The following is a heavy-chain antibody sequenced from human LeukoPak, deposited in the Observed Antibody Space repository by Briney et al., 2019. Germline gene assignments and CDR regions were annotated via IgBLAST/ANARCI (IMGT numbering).Heavy chain of an antibody. J-gene: IGHJ4*02. CDR3: ARVVGRIY. Sequence: PSETLSLTCAVYGGSFSGYYWSWIRQPPGKGLEWIGEINHSGSTNYNPSLKSRVTISVDTSKNQFSLKLSPVTAADTAVYYCARVVGRIYWGQGTLVTVSS. CDR1: GGSFSGYY. V-gene: IGHV4-34*01. D-gene: IGHD2-21*01. CDR2: INHSGST.